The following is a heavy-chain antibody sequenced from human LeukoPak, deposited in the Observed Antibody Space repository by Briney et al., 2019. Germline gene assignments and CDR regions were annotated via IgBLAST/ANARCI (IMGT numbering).Heavy chain of an antibody. CDR2: IDGSGGST. CDR3: AKDRRLPWDYFDS. V-gene: IGHV3-23*01. Sequence: GGSLRLSCADSGFTFSSYAMSWVRQAPGKGLEWVSAIDGSGGSTYYADSVKGRFTISRDNSKNTLYLQMNSLRAEDTTIYYCAKDRRLPWDYFDSWGQGTLVTVSS. D-gene: IGHD5-12*01. J-gene: IGHJ4*02. CDR1: GFTFSSYA.